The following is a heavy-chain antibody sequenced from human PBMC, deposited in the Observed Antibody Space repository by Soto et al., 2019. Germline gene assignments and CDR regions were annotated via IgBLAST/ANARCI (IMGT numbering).Heavy chain of an antibody. J-gene: IGHJ4*02. D-gene: IGHD1-7*01. CDR3: TRSVTGTIAHFDY. CDR1: GYTFTSCG. CDR2: ISAYNGNT. V-gene: IGHV1-18*04. Sequence: GASVKVSCKASGYTFTSCGISWVRQAPGQGLEWMGWISAYNGNTNYEQKLQGRVTMTTDTSTSTAYMELRSLRSDDTAVYYCTRSVTGTIAHFDYWGQGTLVTVSS.